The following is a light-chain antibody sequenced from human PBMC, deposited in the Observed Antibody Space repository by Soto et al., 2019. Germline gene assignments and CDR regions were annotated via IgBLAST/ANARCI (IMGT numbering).Light chain of an antibody. V-gene: IGKV3-11*01. J-gene: IGKJ4*01. CDR3: QHRSNVRT. Sequence: EIVLTQSPATLSLSPGERATLSCRASQSVSSYLAWYQQKPGQAPRLLIYDASIRATGIPARFSGSGSGTHFTLTVSGLEPEYCAGYYCQHRSNVRTCGGGTKVEIK. CDR1: QSVSSY. CDR2: DAS.